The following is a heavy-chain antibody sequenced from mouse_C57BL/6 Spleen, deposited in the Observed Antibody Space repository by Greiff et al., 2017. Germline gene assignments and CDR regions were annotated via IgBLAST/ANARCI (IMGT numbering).Heavy chain of an antibody. CDR2: IYPGDGGT. CDR3: ARGSQGNYVWFAY. CDR1: GYAFSSYW. J-gene: IGHJ3*01. Sequence: VQLQQSGAELVKPGASVKISCKASGYAFSSYWMNWVKQRPGKGLEWIGQIYPGDGGTNYNGKFKGKATLTADKSSSTAYMQLSSLTSEDSAVYFCARGSQGNYVWFAYWGQGTLVTVSA. V-gene: IGHV1-80*01. D-gene: IGHD2-1*01.